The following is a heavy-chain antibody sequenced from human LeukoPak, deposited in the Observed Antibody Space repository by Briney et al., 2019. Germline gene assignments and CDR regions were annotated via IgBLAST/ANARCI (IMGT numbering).Heavy chain of an antibody. CDR2: INPSGGST. D-gene: IGHD4-17*01. CDR1: GYTFTSDY. CDR3: ARSNHDHGDYEGAFDI. Sequence: ASVKVSCKASGYTFTSDYMHWVRQAPGQGLEWMGIINPSGGSTSYAQKFQGRVTMTRDMSTSTAYMELSSLRSEDTAVYYCARSNHDHGDYEGAFDIWGQGTMVTVSS. J-gene: IGHJ3*02. V-gene: IGHV1-46*01.